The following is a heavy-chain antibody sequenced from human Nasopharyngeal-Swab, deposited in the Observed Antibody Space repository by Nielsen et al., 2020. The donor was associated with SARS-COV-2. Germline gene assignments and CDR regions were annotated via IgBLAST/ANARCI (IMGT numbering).Heavy chain of an antibody. CDR2: INHNERT. CDR1: GGSFNGFY. J-gene: IGHJ6*02. CDR3: ARAGRVGDAYTGLDV. D-gene: IGHD5-24*01. Sequence: SETLSLTCSVSGGSFNGFYWNWIRQPPGKGLEWIGEINHNERTNYNPSLKSRVTMSVDTSTTQVSLKLNSLTATDTAVYYCARAGRVGDAYTGLDVWGQGTTVTVSS. V-gene: IGHV4-34*01.